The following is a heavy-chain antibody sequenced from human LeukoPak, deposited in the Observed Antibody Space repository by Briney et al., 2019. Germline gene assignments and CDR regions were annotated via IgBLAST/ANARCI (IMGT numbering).Heavy chain of an antibody. V-gene: IGHV4-61*05. CDR2: IYYTGST. CDR3: ARVEWELPSPGV. Sequence: SETLSLTCTVSGGSISSSSYYRGWIRQPPGKGLEWIGYIYYTGSTNYNPSLKSRVTISVDTSKDQVSLKLSSVTAADTAVHYCARVEWELPSPGVWGQGTLVTVSS. D-gene: IGHD1-26*01. J-gene: IGHJ4*02. CDR1: GGSISSSSYY.